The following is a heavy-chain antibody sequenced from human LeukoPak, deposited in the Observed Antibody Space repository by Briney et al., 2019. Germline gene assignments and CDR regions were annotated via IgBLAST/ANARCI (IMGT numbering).Heavy chain of an antibody. J-gene: IGHJ6*02. CDR1: GFTFSSYE. CDR3: ASVSGQWELRPYYYYYYGMDV. D-gene: IGHD1-26*01. Sequence: GGSLRLSCAASGFTFSSYEMNWVRQAPGKGLEWVSYISSSDSTIYYADSVKGRFTISRDNAKNSLYLQMNSLRAEDTAVYYCASVSGQWELRPYYYYYYGMDVWGQGTTVTVSS. V-gene: IGHV3-48*03. CDR2: ISSSDSTI.